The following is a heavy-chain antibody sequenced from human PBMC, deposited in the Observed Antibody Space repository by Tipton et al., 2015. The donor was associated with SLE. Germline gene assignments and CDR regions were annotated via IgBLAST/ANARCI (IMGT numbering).Heavy chain of an antibody. D-gene: IGHD6-19*01. CDR3: ARELGWLVGIYYYYMDV. CDR1: GFTFSSFA. V-gene: IGHV3-30*04. Sequence: SLRLSCAASGFTFSSFAMHWVRQAPGKGLEWVATISYDGRGNYYADSVQGRLTISRDNSKDTLYVQMNSLRPDDTAVYYCARELGWLVGIYYYYMDVWGTGTTVIVSS. J-gene: IGHJ6*03. CDR2: ISYDGRGN.